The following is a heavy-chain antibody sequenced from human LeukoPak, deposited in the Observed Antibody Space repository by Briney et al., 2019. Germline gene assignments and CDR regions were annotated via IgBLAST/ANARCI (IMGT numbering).Heavy chain of an antibody. CDR2: IYYSGST. J-gene: IGHJ3*02. CDR3: ARDQVGLGGYDAFDI. CDR1: GFPFSVYY. Sequence: PGGSLRLSCAASGFPFSVYYMSWIRQAPGKGLEWIGYIYYSGSTNYNPSLKSRVTISVDTSKNQFSLKLSSVTAADTAVYYCARDQVGLGGYDAFDIWGQGTMVTVSS. D-gene: IGHD1-26*01. V-gene: IGHV4-59*01.